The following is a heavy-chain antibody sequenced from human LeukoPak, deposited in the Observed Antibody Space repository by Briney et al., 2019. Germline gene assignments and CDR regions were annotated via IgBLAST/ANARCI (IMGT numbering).Heavy chain of an antibody. J-gene: IGHJ4*02. V-gene: IGHV4-34*01. CDR2: INHSGST. Sequence: PSETLSLTCAVYGGSFSGYYWSWIRQPPGKGLEWIGEINHSGSTNYNPSLKSRVTISVDTSKKQFSLKLSSVTAADTAVYYCARDQYYYDSSGYYRFDYWGQGTLVTVSS. D-gene: IGHD3-22*01. CDR3: ARDQYYYDSSGYYRFDY. CDR1: GGSFSGYY.